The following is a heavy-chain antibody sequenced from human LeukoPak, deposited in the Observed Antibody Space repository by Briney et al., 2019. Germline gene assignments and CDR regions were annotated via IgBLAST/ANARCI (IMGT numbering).Heavy chain of an antibody. CDR3: ARHAKAYGSSCDY. CDR1: GYSFTTYW. D-gene: IGHD6-13*01. V-gene: IGHV5-10-1*01. CDR2: IDPSDSYT. J-gene: IGHJ4*02. Sequence: GASLKISCKGSGYSFTTYWISWVRPMPGKGREWMGRIDPSDSYTNYSPSFQGHVTISADKSFSTAYLQWTSLKASDTAMYYCARHAKAYGSSCDYWGQGTLVTVSS.